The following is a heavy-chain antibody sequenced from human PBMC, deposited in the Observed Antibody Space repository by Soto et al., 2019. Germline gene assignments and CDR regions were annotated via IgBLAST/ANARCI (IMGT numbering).Heavy chain of an antibody. CDR1: GFDFSSHD. CDR3: ARDADEINSYYIDF. J-gene: IGHJ4*02. V-gene: IGHV3-48*02. Sequence: EVQMVEFGGGLVQPGGALRLSCAASGFDFSSHDMNWVRRAPGKGLEWIAYINRRGVTHYADSVEGRFSISRDNAQSALFLQILSRRDEDTALYYCARDADEINSYYIDFWGQGVLVTVSS. D-gene: IGHD3-16*01. CDR2: INRRGVT.